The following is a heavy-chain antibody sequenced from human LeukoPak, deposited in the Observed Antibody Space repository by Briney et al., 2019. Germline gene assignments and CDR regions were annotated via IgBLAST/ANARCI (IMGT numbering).Heavy chain of an antibody. J-gene: IGHJ5*02. CDR1: GGSISSSDYY. CDR2: VFYSGYS. Sequence: SETLSLTCTVSGGSISSSDYYWGWIRQPPGKGLEWIGNVFYSGYSNFSPALKSRATISVDPSKNQFSLKLNSMNAADTAVYYCGRYSSSSGWFDPWGQGALVTVSS. CDR3: GRYSSSSGWFDP. D-gene: IGHD6-6*01. V-gene: IGHV4-39*01.